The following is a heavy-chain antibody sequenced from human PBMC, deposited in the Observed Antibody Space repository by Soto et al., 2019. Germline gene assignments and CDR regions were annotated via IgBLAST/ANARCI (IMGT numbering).Heavy chain of an antibody. CDR2: ISSSGSTI. D-gene: IGHD6-13*01. CDR3: ARDLRSSSYFDW. Sequence: XVSLRLSCSASGVTFSDYYMSWIRQAPGKGLEWVSYISSSGSTIYYADSVKGRFTISRDNAKNSLYLQMNSLRAEDTAVYYCARDLRSSSYFDWWGQGTLVTVSS. V-gene: IGHV3-11*01. CDR1: GVTFSDYY. J-gene: IGHJ4*02.